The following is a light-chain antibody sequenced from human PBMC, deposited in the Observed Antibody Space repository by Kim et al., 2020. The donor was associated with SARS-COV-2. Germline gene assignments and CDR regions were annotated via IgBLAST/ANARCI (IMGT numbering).Light chain of an antibody. CDR1: QSISSW. J-gene: IGKJ5*01. CDR2: KAS. Sequence: ASVGDRVTITCRASQSISSWLAWYQQKPGKAPKLLIYKASSLESGVPSRFSGSGSGTEFTLTISSLQPDDFATYYCQQYNSYPITLGQGTRLEIK. CDR3: QQYNSYPIT. V-gene: IGKV1-5*03.